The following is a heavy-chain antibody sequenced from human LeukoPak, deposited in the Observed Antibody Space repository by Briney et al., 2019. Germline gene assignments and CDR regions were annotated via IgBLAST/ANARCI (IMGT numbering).Heavy chain of an antibody. J-gene: IGHJ4*02. D-gene: IGHD3-22*01. CDR2: ISYDGSNK. CDR3: ARGGFGMIVVAPFDY. Sequence: PGGSLRLSCAASGFTFSSYAMHWVRQAPGKGLEWVAVISYDGSNKYYADSVKGRFTISRDNSKNTLYLQMNSLRTEDTAVYYCARGGFGMIVVAPFDYWGQGTLVTVSS. V-gene: IGHV3-30*04. CDR1: GFTFSSYA.